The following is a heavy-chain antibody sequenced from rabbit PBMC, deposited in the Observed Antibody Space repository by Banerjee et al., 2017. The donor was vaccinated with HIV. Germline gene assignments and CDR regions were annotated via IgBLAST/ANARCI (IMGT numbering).Heavy chain of an antibody. Sequence: QEQLEESGGDLVKPGASLTLTCTASGFSFSSTDYMCWVRQAPGKGLEWIACIYGGSSGSTYYASWAKGRFTISKTSSTTVTLQLTSLTAADTATYFCAINTPHYGGYGGYGYAALDLWGQGTLVTVS. V-gene: IGHV1S45*01. CDR2: IYGGSSGST. CDR3: AINTPHYGGYGGYGYAALDL. CDR1: GFSFSSTDY. D-gene: IGHD6-1*01. J-gene: IGHJ5*01.